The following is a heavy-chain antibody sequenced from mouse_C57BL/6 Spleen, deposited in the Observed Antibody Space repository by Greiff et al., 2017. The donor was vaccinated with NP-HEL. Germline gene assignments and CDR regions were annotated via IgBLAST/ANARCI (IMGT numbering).Heavy chain of an antibody. CDR1: GYTFTSYW. V-gene: IGHV1-50*01. CDR2: IDPSDSYT. D-gene: IGHD2-2*01. Sequence: QVHVKQSGAELVKPGASVKLSCKASGYTFTSYWMQWVKQRPGQGLEWIGEIDPSDSYTNYNQKFKGKATLTVDTSSSTAYMQLSSLTSEDSAVYYCAREGMVTTAYWGQGTLVTVSA. J-gene: IGHJ3*01. CDR3: AREGMVTTAY.